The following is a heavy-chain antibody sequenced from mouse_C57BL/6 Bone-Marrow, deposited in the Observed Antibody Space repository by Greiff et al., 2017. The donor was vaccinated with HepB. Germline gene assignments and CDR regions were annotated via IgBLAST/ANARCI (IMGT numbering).Heavy chain of an antibody. CDR1: GYTFTSYW. Sequence: QVQLQQPGAELVKPGASVKVSCKASGYTFTSYWMHWVKQRPGQGLEWIGRIHPSDSDTNYNQKFKGKATLTVDKSSSTAYMQISSLTSEDSAVYYCAIGLTGYYAMDYWGQGTSVTVSS. J-gene: IGHJ4*01. D-gene: IGHD4-1*01. V-gene: IGHV1-74*01. CDR2: IHPSDSDT. CDR3: AIGLTGYYAMDY.